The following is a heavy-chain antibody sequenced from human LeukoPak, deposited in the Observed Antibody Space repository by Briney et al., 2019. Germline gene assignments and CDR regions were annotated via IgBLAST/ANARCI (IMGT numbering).Heavy chain of an antibody. CDR2: MNPNSGNT. Sequence: GASVKVSCKASGYTFTSYDINWVRQATGQGLEWMGWMNPNSGNTGYAQKFQGRVTMTRNTSISTAYMELSSLRSEDTAVYYCARGAPRGGSSGWYTSYYYYYIDVWGKGTTVTVSS. D-gene: IGHD6-19*01. J-gene: IGHJ6*03. CDR1: GYTFTSYD. CDR3: ARGAPRGGSSGWYTSYYYYYIDV. V-gene: IGHV1-8*01.